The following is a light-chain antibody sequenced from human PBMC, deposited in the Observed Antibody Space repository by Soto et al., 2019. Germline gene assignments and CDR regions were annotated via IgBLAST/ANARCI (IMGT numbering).Light chain of an antibody. J-gene: IGKJ3*01. CDR1: QSISSY. Sequence: DIQMTQSPSSLSASVGDRVTITCRASQSISSYLNWYQQRAGKAPKLLIYGATILQSGVPPRFSGSRSGTDFTLTISSLQPEDFATYYCQQSYSTPPFTFGPGTKVDIK. CDR2: GAT. V-gene: IGKV1-39*01. CDR3: QQSYSTPPFT.